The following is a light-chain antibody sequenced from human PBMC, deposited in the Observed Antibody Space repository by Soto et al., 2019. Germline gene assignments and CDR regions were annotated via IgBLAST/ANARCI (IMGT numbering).Light chain of an antibody. V-gene: IGKV3-15*01. CDR3: QQYNRYAVT. CDR2: GAS. J-gene: IGKJ1*01. CDR1: QSVSSSY. Sequence: EIVMTESPATLSLSPGERATLSCRASQSVSSSYLAWYQQKPGQAPRLLIYGASTRATGIPARFSGSGSGTEFTLTISGLQPDDFAVYYCQQYNRYAVTFGQGTKVDIK.